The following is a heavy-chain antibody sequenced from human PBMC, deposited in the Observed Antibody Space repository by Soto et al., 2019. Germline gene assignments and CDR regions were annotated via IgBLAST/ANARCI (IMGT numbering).Heavy chain of an antibody. CDR3: ERREGTGWAY. CDR1: GYIFAVYW. Sequence: GESLKISCKGPGYIFAVYWIGWVRQMPGQGLEWMGIIYPGDSDTRYSPSFQGQVTISADKSINTAYLRWISMKASDTAMYYGERREGTGWAYWGQGTLVTVSS. V-gene: IGHV5-51*01. J-gene: IGHJ4*02. CDR2: IYPGDSDT. D-gene: IGHD6-19*01.